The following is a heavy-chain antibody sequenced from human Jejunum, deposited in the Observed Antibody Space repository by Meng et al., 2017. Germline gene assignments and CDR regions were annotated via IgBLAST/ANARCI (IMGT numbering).Heavy chain of an antibody. J-gene: IGHJ5*02. D-gene: IGHD3-22*01. V-gene: IGHV3-30*01. Sequence: GESLKISCASSGFNFNCYAMHWVRQAPGKGLEWVSGVSFDGTETFYADSVKGRFTISRDNSKNTWFLQMNGLRPDDTAMYYCARSGGFSSEYTWGQGTLVTVSS. CDR3: ARSGGFSSEYT. CDR1: GFNFNCYA. CDR2: VSFDGTET.